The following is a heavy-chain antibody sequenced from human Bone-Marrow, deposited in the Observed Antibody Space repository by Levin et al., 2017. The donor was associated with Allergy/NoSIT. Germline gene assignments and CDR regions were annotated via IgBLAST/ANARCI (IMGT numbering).Heavy chain of an antibody. CDR3: ACASGNYPTIAALDI. Sequence: PAASVKVSCKTSGPVFARYTISWLRQAPGQGLEWMGRFSPMSYTSDYAQKFQGRVTTSADKFTNTVYLDLSSLRSDDTAVYYCACASGNYPTIAALDIWGQGTLVTVSS. J-gene: IGHJ3*02. CDR2: FSPMSYTS. CDR1: GPVFARYT. V-gene: IGHV1-69*08. D-gene: IGHD3-10*01.